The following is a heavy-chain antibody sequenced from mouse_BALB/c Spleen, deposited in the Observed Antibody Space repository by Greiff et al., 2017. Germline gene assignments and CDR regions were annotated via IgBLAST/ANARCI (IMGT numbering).Heavy chain of an antibody. D-gene: IGHD1-1*02. Sequence: LMESGPGFVKPSQSLSLSCSATGYTITSYSYCYCIRQLPGNIQEWMGYISYDGSNNYNPSLKNRISITRDTSKNQLFLKLNSVTTEDTATYYCARAVVYWYFDVWGAGTTVTVSS. CDR1: GYTITSYSY. CDR3: ARAVVYWYFDV. CDR2: ISYDGSN. V-gene: IGHV3-6*02. J-gene: IGHJ1*01.